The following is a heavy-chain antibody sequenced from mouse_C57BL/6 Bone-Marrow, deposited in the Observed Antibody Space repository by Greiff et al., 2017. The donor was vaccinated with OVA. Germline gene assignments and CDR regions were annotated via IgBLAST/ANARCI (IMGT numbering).Heavy chain of an antibody. V-gene: IGHV5-16*01. J-gene: IGHJ4*01. Sequence: EVQVVESEGGLVQPGSSMKLSCTASGFTFSDYYMAWVRQVPEKGLEWVANINYDGSSTYYLDSLKSRFIISRDNAKNILYLQMSSLKSEDTATYYCAREDGYYVGAMDYWGQGTSVTVSS. D-gene: IGHD2-3*01. CDR2: INYDGSST. CDR3: AREDGYYVGAMDY. CDR1: GFTFSDYY.